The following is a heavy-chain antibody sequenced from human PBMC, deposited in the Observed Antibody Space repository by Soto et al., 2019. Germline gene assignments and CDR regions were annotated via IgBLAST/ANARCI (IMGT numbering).Heavy chain of an antibody. Sequence: QVQLQESGPGLVKPSQTLSLTCSVSGGSLGGGGYYWSWIRQRPGEGLEWIGYIYYTGATFYNPSLESRLTLSVDTSQNHFSLKMTSVTAAVTAVYFCAGCHGGNSGYDYWGQGTQVTVSS. D-gene: IGHD3-10*01. V-gene: IGHV4-31*03. CDR3: AGCHGGNSGYDY. CDR1: GGSLGGGGYY. CDR2: IYYTGAT. J-gene: IGHJ4*02.